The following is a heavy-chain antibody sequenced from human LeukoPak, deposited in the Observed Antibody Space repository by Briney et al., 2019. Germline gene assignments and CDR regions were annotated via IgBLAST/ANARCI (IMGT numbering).Heavy chain of an antibody. V-gene: IGHV1-2*02. Sequence: ASVKVSCKASGYTFTGYYMYWVRQAPGQGLEWMGWINPNSGGTNYAQKFQGRVTMTRDTSISTAYMELSRLRSDDTAVYYCARGTTVDTTMERDYWGQGTLVTVSS. CDR3: ARGTTVDTTMERDY. CDR2: INPNSGGT. J-gene: IGHJ4*02. D-gene: IGHD5-18*01. CDR1: GYTFTGYY.